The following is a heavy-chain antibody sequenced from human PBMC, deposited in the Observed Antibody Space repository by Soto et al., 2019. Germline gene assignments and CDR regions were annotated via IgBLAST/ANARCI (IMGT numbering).Heavy chain of an antibody. CDR2: IKSKTDGGTT. J-gene: IGHJ4*02. Sequence: GGSLRLSCAASGFTFSNAWMSWVRQAPGKGLEWVGRIKSKTDGGTTDYAAPVKGRFTISRDDSKNTLYLQMNSLKTEDTAVYYCTTDSAGSGHYYFDYWGQGTLVTVSS. D-gene: IGHD3-10*01. V-gene: IGHV3-15*01. CDR1: GFTFSNAW. CDR3: TTDSAGSGHYYFDY.